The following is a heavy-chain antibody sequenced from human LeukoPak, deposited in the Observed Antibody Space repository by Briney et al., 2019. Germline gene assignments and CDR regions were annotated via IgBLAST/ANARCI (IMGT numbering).Heavy chain of an antibody. J-gene: IGHJ6*03. CDR1: GFTFSSYG. V-gene: IGHV3-33*06. CDR3: AKGGCSSTSCYGDVYYYYMDV. D-gene: IGHD2-2*01. CDR2: IWYDGSNK. Sequence: GGSLRLSCAASGFTFSSYGMHWVRQAPGKGLEWVAVIWYDGSNKYYADSVKGRFTISRDNSKNTLYLQMNSLRAEDTAVYYCAKGGCSSTSCYGDVYYYYMDVWGKGTTVTVSS.